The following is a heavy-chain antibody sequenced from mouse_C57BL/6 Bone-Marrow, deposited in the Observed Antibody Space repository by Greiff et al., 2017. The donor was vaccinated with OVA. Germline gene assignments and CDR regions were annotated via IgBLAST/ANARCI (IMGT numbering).Heavy chain of an antibody. D-gene: IGHD1-1*01. CDR3: ARADYYGSSYDAMDY. Sequence: VQLQESGAELVRPGASVKLSCKASGYTFTDYYINWVKPRPGQGLEWIARLYPGSGYTYYNEKFKGKATLTAEKSSSTAYMQLSSLTSEDSAGYFCARADYYGSSYDAMDYWGQGTSVTVSA. CDR1: GYTFTDYY. J-gene: IGHJ4*01. CDR2: LYPGSGYT. V-gene: IGHV1-76*01.